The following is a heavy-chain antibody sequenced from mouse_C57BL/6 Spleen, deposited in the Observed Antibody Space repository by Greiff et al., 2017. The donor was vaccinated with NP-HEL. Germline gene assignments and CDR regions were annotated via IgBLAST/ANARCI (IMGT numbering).Heavy chain of an antibody. D-gene: IGHD2-3*01. CDR1: GYTFTDYY. V-gene: IGHV1-75*01. Sequence: QVQLQQSGPELVKPGASVKISCKASGYTFTDYYINWVKQRPGQGLAWIGWFFPGSGSTYYNEKFKGKATLPVDKSSSTAYMLLRSLTSEDSAVYFCARGDDGYPAWFAYWGEGTLVTVSA. CDR3: ARGDDGYPAWFAY. CDR2: FFPGSGST. J-gene: IGHJ3*01.